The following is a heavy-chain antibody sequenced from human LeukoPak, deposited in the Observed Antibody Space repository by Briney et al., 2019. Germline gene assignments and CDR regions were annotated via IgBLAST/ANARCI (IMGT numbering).Heavy chain of an antibody. CDR3: AKDIVVVPAAHFDY. J-gene: IGHJ4*02. Sequence: GGALRLSCAASGFTFSSYAMSWVRQAPGKGLEWVSAISGSGGSTYYADSVKGRFTISRDNSKNTLYLQMNSLRAEDTAVYYCAKDIVVVPAAHFDYWGQGTLVTVSS. CDR2: ISGSGGST. V-gene: IGHV3-23*01. CDR1: GFTFSSYA. D-gene: IGHD2-2*01.